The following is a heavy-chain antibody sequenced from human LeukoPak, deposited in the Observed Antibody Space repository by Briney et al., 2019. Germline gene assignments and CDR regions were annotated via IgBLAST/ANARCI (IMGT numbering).Heavy chain of an antibody. CDR2: IYHSGST. CDR1: GGSISSYY. Sequence: SETLSLTCTVSGGSISSYYWSWIRQPPGKGLEWIGYIYHSGSTYYNPSLKSRVTISVDRSKNQFSLKLSSVTAADTAVYYCASSPSKYYDFWSGYLGGYFDYWGQGTLVTVSS. V-gene: IGHV4-59*12. CDR3: ASSPSKYYDFWSGYLGGYFDY. J-gene: IGHJ4*02. D-gene: IGHD3-3*01.